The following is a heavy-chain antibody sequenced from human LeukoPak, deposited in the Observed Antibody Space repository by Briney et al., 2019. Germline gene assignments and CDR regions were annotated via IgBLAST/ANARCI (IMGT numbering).Heavy chain of an antibody. V-gene: IGHV3-9*01. CDR3: AKEISKSGWYYFDY. D-gene: IGHD6-13*01. CDR2: ITWDSGSK. J-gene: IGHJ4*02. Sequence: GGSLRLSCAASGFTFDDYAIHWVRQAPGKGLEWVSGITWDSGSKGYADSVKGRFTISRDNAKNSLYLQMNSLRVEDAAFYYCAKEISKSGWYYFDYWGQGTLVTVSS. CDR1: GFTFDDYA.